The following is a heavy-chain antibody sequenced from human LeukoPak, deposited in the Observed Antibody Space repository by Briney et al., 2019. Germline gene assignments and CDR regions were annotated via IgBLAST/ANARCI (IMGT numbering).Heavy chain of an antibody. CDR1: GGSLSSGGYY. CDR3: ARGDYGDGPNY. CDR2: IFYSGST. J-gene: IGHJ4*02. Sequence: SETLSLTCAVSGGSLSSGGYYWSWIRQLPGKGLEWIGHIFYSGSTYNNPSLKSRVTISVDTSKNQFSLKLSSVTAADTAVYYCARGDYGDGPNYWGQGTLVTGSS. D-gene: IGHD4-17*01. V-gene: IGHV4-31*11.